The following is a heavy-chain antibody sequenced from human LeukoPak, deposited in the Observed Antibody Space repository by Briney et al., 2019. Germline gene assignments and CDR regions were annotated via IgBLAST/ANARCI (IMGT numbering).Heavy chain of an antibody. V-gene: IGHV3-23*01. CDR3: AKGQNPAGQVTTYLNG. CDR1: GFIFRNYA. J-gene: IGHJ4*02. CDR2: ISGSGDTT. Sequence: GGSLRLSCAASGFIFRNYAMSWVRQAPEKGLEWVSAISGSGDTTYYADSVKGRFTISRDIYKNTLYLQMSSLRAEDTAVYFCAKGQNPAGQVTTYLNGWGRGTLVTVSS. D-gene: IGHD4-17*01.